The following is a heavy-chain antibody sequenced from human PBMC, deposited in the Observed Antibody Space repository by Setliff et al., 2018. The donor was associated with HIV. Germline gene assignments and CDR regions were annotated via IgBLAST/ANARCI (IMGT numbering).Heavy chain of an antibody. CDR2: ISPNGNSM. J-gene: IGHJ5*02. V-gene: IGHV3-11*04. CDR3: AKDIIPAGLFHDL. Sequence: GGSLRLSCAASGFSFSNYYMTWIRQAPGKGLEWVSYISPNGNSMYYADSVKGRFTISRDNAKNSLYLQMNSLRAEDTALYYCAKDIIPAGLFHDLWGQGTLVTVSS. CDR1: GFSFSNYY. D-gene: IGHD2-2*01.